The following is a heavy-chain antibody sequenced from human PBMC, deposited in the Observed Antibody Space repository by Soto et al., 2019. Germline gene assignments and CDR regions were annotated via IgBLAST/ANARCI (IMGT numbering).Heavy chain of an antibody. CDR1: GFTFRNYA. D-gene: IGHD6-13*01. V-gene: IGHV3-7*01. J-gene: IGHJ5*02. CDR3: ARDATTGYSSSWPNWFDP. Sequence: PGGSLRLSCAASGFTFRNYAMSWVRQAPGKGLEWVANIKQDGSEKYYVDSVKGRFTISRDNAKNSLYLQMNSLRAEDTAVYYCARDATTGYSSSWPNWFDPWGQGTLVTVS. CDR2: IKQDGSEK.